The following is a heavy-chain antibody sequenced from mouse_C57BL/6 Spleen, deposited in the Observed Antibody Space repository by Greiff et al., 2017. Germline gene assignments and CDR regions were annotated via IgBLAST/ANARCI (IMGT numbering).Heavy chain of an antibody. D-gene: IGHD4-1*01. Sequence: VQLQQPGAELVMPGASVKLSCKASGYTFTSYWMHWVKQRPGQGLEWIGEIDPSDSYTNYNQKFKGKSTLTVDKSSSTAYMQLSSLTSEDSAVYYCARKGENWDDTYYFEGWGQGTTLTVSS. CDR2: IDPSDSYT. J-gene: IGHJ2*01. V-gene: IGHV1-69*01. CDR3: ARKGENWDDTYYFEG. CDR1: GYTFTSYW.